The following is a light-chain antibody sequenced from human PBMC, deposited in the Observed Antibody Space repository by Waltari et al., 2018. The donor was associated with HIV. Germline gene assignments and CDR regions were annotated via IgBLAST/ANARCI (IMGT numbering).Light chain of an antibody. V-gene: IGKV3-20*01. J-gene: IGKJ5*01. CDR2: GVT. CDR1: QSVSSNY. CDR3: QQYGRSSIT. Sequence: EIVLTQSPGTLSLSPGERATLSCRASQSVSSNYFAWYQQKPGQAPRVLIYGVTSRATGVPDRFSGSGSGTDFTLSIRRLEPEDFAVYYCQQYGRSSITFGQGTRLEIK.